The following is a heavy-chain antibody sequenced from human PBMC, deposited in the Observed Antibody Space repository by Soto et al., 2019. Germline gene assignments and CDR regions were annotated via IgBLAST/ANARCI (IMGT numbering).Heavy chain of an antibody. V-gene: IGHV3-30*03. J-gene: IGHJ4*02. D-gene: IGHD3-10*01. Sequence: GGSLRLSCAASGFTFSSYAMSWVRQAPGKGMEWVAVILFDGNKKYYADSVKGRFTISRDNAKNTLYLQMNSLRAEDTAVYYCARYYYGSGAFDYWGQGTLVTVSS. CDR1: GFTFSSYA. CDR2: ILFDGNKK. CDR3: ARYYYGSGAFDY.